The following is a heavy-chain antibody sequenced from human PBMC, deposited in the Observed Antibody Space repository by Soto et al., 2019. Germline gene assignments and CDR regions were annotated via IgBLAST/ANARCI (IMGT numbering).Heavy chain of an antibody. Sequence: GGSRRLSCAASGVTVSSNDMSWVRQAPGKGLEWVSVIFTGGDTYSADSVKGRFTMSRDSSKTTFYLQMNNLRVEDTAVYYCAKELLDSSGSPLYHFAYWGRGTPVTVSS. CDR2: IFTGGDT. CDR1: GVTVSSND. V-gene: IGHV3-53*01. J-gene: IGHJ1*01. CDR3: AKELLDSSGSPLYHFAY. D-gene: IGHD6-19*01.